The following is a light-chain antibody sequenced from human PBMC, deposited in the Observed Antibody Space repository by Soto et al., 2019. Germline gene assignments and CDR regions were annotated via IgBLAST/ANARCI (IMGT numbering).Light chain of an antibody. CDR1: QSLAYIDGNTY. CDR2: KVI. Sequence: EVVMTQSPLSLPVTLGQPASISCRSSQSLAYIDGNTYLSWFQQRQGQSPRRLIYKVINRECGGPDRFSESGSGTDFTLTISRVEAEDIGVYYCIQGTHWPPYTCGQGTKLEIK. J-gene: IGKJ2*01. CDR3: IQGTHWPPYT. V-gene: IGKV2-30*01.